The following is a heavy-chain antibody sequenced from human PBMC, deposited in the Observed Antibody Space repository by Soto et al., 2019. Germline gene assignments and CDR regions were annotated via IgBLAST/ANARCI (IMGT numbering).Heavy chain of an antibody. V-gene: IGHV4-4*02. D-gene: IGHD6-19*01. Sequence: QVLLQESGPGLVQPSGTLSLSCVVSGVSISSNYYWGWVRQPPGKGLEWLGDISHIGSVNYNPSLKXXVTLSMDKSQNQFSLKVNSVTAADTAVYYCARSFGWYAIDYWGQGTLVIVSS. J-gene: IGHJ4*02. CDR1: GVSISSNYY. CDR3: ARSFGWYAIDY. CDR2: ISHIGSV.